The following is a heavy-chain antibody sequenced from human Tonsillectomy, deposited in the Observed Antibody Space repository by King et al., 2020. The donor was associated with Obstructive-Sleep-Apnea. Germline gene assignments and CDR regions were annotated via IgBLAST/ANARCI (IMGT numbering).Heavy chain of an antibody. CDR3: ARGGDYGDYRTAVGADY. J-gene: IGHJ4*02. Sequence: VQLQESGPGLVKPSQTLSLTCAVSGGSISSGAYSWSWIRQPPGKGLEGVGYIDYSGSTYYNHSLKSRVSISVGTSKNQYSLKLSSVTAADTAVYYCARGGDYGDYRTAVGADYWGQGTLVTVSS. D-gene: IGHD4-17*01. CDR2: IDYSGST. CDR1: GGSISSGAYS. V-gene: IGHV4-30-4*07.